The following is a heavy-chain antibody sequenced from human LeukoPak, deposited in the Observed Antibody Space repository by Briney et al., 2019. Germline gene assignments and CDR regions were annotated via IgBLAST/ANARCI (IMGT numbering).Heavy chain of an antibody. CDR2: INPNSGNT. D-gene: IGHD6-6*01. V-gene: IGHV1-8*01. J-gene: IGHJ5*02. CDR3: ARGSLAAREARGGWFDP. Sequence: GPSVTDSRKASGSTFTSYDINWVRQATDQVPDCMGWINPNSGNTGYPQKFQGRVTMTRNTSISTAYMELSSLRSEDTAVYYCARGSLAAREARGGWFDPWGQGTLGTVSS. CDR1: GSTFTSYD.